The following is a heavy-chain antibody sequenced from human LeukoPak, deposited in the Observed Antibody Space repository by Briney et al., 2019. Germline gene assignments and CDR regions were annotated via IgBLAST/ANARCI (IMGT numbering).Heavy chain of an antibody. J-gene: IGHJ6*03. CDR2: ISSSGNTI. CDR1: GFTFSSYE. Sequence: PGGSLRLSCAASGFTFSSYEMNWVRQAPGKGLEWVSYISSSGNTIYYADSVKGRFTISRDNAKNSLYLQLNSLRAEDTAVYYCARAPGQFSYDSSGYYYYYKFMDVWGKGTTVTISS. D-gene: IGHD3-22*01. V-gene: IGHV3-48*03. CDR3: ARAPGQFSYDSSGYYYYYKFMDV.